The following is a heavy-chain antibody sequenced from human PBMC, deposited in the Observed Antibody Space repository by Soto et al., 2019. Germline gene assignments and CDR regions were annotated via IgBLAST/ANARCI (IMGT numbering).Heavy chain of an antibody. CDR3: AKSYYYGSGSSYYYYYGMDV. CDR1: GFTFSSYG. V-gene: IGHV3-30*18. D-gene: IGHD3-10*01. J-gene: IGHJ6*02. CDR2: ISYDGSNK. Sequence: GGSLRLSCAASGFTFSSYGMHWVRQAPGKGLEWVAVISYDGSNKYYADSVKGRFTISRDNSKNTLYLQMNSLRAEDTAVYYCAKSYYYGSGSSYYYYYGMDVWGQGTTVTVSS.